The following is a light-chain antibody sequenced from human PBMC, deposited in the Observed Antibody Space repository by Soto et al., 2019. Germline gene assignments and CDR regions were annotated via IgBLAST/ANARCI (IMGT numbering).Light chain of an antibody. J-gene: IGKJ5*01. V-gene: IGKV3-15*01. CDR3: QQYNNWLIT. Sequence: EIVMTQSPATLSVSPGERATLSCRASQSVGSDLAWYQQKPGQAPMLLLYGASTRATAIPAGFSGSGSGTEFTLTISSLQSADFAVYYCQQYNNWLITFGQGTRLEIK. CDR1: QSVGSD. CDR2: GAS.